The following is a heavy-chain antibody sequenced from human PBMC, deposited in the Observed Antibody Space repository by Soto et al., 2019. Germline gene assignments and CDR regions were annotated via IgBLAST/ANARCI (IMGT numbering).Heavy chain of an antibody. CDR1: GFTFSSYS. V-gene: IGHV3-48*01. D-gene: IGHD3-10*01. CDR3: ARDNYYGSPGEFDY. Sequence: EVQLVESGGGLVQPGGSLRLSCEASGFTFSSYSMNWVRQAPGKGLEWVSYISSSSSTIYYADSVKGRFTISRDNAKNSLYLQMNSLSAEDTAVYYCARDNYYGSPGEFDYWGQGTLVTVSS. CDR2: ISSSSSTI. J-gene: IGHJ4*02.